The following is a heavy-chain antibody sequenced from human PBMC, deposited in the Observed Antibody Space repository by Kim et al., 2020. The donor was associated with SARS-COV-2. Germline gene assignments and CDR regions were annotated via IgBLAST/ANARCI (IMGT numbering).Heavy chain of an antibody. CDR3: ARLNYGFTMIVVEDY. V-gene: IGHV4-39*01. CDR1: GGSISSSSYY. J-gene: IGHJ4*02. Sequence: SETLSLTCTVSGGSISSSSYYWGWIRQPPGKGLEWIGSIYYSGSTYYNPSLKSRVTISVDTSKNQFSLKLSSVTAADTAVYYCARLNYGFTMIVVEDYWGQGTLVTVSS. D-gene: IGHD3-22*01. CDR2: IYYSGST.